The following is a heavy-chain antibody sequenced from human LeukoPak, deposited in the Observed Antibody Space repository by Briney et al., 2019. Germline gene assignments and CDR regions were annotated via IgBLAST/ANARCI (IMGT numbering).Heavy chain of an antibody. D-gene: IGHD6-19*01. Sequence: PSETLSLTCTVSGYSISSGYYWGWIRQSPGKGLEWIASFYNSGSTYYTPSLKSRVTISVDTSKNQFSVKLSSVTAADTAVYYCARSIRGYSSGWYYFDYWGQGTLITVSS. J-gene: IGHJ4*02. CDR3: ARSIRGYSSGWYYFDY. V-gene: IGHV4-38-2*02. CDR1: GYSISSGYY. CDR2: FYNSGST.